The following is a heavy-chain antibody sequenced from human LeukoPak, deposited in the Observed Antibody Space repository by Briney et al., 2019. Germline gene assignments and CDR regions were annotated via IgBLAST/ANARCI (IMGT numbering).Heavy chain of an antibody. CDR2: IYHSGST. J-gene: IGHJ4*02. V-gene: IGHV4-39*07. Sequence: SETLSLTCTVSGGSISSSSYYWGWIRQPPGKGLEWIGSIYHSGSTYYNPSLKSRVTISVDTSKNQFSLKLSSVTAADTAVYYCARDEGGTTVLDYWGQGTLVTVSS. D-gene: IGHD4-17*01. CDR3: ARDEGGTTVLDY. CDR1: GGSISSSSYY.